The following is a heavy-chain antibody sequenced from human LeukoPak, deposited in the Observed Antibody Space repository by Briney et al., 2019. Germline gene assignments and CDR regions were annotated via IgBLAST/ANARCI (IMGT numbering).Heavy chain of an antibody. V-gene: IGHV4-34*01. D-gene: IGHD3-22*01. J-gene: IGHJ4*02. Sequence: TSETLSLTCAVYGGSFSGYYWNWIRQPPGKGLEWIGEINHSGSTNYNPSLKSRVTISVDTSKNQFSLKLSSVTAADTAVYYCASNYYYDSSGYSAYWGQGTLVTVSS. CDR3: ASNYYYDSSGYSAY. CDR2: INHSGST. CDR1: GGSFSGYY.